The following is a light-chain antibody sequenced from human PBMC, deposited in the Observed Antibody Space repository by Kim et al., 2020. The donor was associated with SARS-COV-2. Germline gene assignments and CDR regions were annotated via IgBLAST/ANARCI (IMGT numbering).Light chain of an antibody. CDR2: KTS. CDR1: QSISKW. CDR3: QQYDTYPWT. V-gene: IGKV1-5*03. Sequence: ASVGDRVTIACRASQSISKWLALYQQKPGKAPNLLIYKTSNLESGVPSTFSGSGSGTEFTLTISSLQPDDFATYYCQQYDTYPWTFGQGTRVEIK. J-gene: IGKJ1*01.